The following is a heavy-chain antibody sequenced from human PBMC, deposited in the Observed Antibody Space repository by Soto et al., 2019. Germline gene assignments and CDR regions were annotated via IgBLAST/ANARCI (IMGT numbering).Heavy chain of an antibody. CDR2: INPSGRTT. V-gene: IGHV1-46*01. CDR3: APGGHILSALNNSFDP. Sequence: ASVKVSCKTFGYTFTNDYMHWVRQAPGQGLEWMGIINPSGRTTRYAQKFQGRVTMTRDKSASTVYMELNSLRSDDTAVYYSAPGGHILSALNNSFDPWGQGTLVTVSS. J-gene: IGHJ5*02. CDR1: GYTFTNDY. D-gene: IGHD3-9*01.